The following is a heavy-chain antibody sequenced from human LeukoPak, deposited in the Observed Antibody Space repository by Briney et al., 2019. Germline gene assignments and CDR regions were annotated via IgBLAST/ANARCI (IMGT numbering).Heavy chain of an antibody. CDR3: ARVDLELRRTKYGMDV. V-gene: IGHV4-34*01. J-gene: IGHJ6*02. CDR1: GGSFSGYY. CDR2: INHSGST. Sequence: SETLSLTCAVYGGSFSGYYWSWIRQPPGKGLEWIGEINHSGSTNYNPSLKSRVTISVDTSKNQFSLKLSSVTAADTAVYYCARVDLELRRTKYGMDVWGQGTTVTVSS. D-gene: IGHD1-7*01.